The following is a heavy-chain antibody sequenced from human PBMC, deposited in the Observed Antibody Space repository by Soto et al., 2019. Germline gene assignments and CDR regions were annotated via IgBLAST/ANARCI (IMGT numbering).Heavy chain of an antibody. D-gene: IGHD1-26*01. CDR3: ATQEVGGSYVYTFDP. V-gene: IGHV4-39*01. J-gene: IGHJ5*02. CDR1: GGSITSSSYY. Sequence: QLHLRESGPGLVKPSETLSLTCTVSGGSITSSSYYWGWIRQPPGKGLEWIGSIYYSASTYYNPSLKSRVTISVDTSKNQFSLKLSSVTAADTAVYYCATQEVGGSYVYTFDPWGQGTLVTVSS. CDR2: IYYSAST.